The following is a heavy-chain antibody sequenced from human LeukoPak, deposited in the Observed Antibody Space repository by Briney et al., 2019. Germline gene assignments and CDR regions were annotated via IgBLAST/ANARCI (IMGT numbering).Heavy chain of an antibody. D-gene: IGHD2-2*01. Sequence: PSETLSLTCTVSGGSVSGYYLCWIRQPPGKGLEWIGYVSYSGSTNYIPSLKKRATISVDTSKNQFSLKLRYVTAADTAVYFCAPLGRHDYTSYNAFDLWGQGTLVTVSS. V-gene: IGHV4-59*02. CDR1: GGSVSGYY. CDR2: VSYSGST. J-gene: IGHJ3*01. CDR3: APLGRHDYTSYNAFDL.